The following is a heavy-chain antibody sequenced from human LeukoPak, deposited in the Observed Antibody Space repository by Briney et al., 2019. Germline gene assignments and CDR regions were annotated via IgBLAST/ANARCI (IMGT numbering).Heavy chain of an antibody. D-gene: IGHD3-16*01. CDR1: GFTFSSYA. CDR3: AKAPRFGDHAAEYFYYYMDV. J-gene: IGHJ6*03. V-gene: IGHV3-23*01. Sequence: GGSLRLSCAASGFTFSSYAMSWVRQAPGKGLEWVSSIPRNGGSTYYADSVKGRFAISRDNSKNTLYVQMNSLRVDDTAVYYCAKAPRFGDHAAEYFYYYMDVWGKGTTVTVSS. CDR2: IPRNGGST.